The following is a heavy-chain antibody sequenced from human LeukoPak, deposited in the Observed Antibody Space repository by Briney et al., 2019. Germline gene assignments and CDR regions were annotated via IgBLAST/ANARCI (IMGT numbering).Heavy chain of an antibody. CDR1: GGTFSSYA. CDR3: ARDEQDSSSWYARWFDP. CDR2: IIPIFGTA. Sequence: ASVKVSCKASGGTFSSYAISWVRQAPGQGLEWMGGIIPIFGTANYAQKFQGRVTITADESTSTAYMELNSLRSEDTAVYYCARDEQDSSSWYARWFDPWGQGTLVTVSS. D-gene: IGHD6-13*01. V-gene: IGHV1-69*13. J-gene: IGHJ5*02.